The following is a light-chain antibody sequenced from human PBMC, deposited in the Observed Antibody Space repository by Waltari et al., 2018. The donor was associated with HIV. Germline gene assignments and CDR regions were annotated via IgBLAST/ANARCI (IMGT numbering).Light chain of an antibody. Sequence: QSALTQPRSVSGSPGQSVTISCTGTSSDVGGYNYVSWYQQLPGKAPTLMIFDLTERPSGVPDRFSGSKSGNTASLTISGLQAEDEADYYCCSFAGSYTWLFGGGTKLTVL. CDR3: CSFAGSYTWL. CDR1: SSDVGGYNY. J-gene: IGLJ2*01. V-gene: IGLV2-11*01. CDR2: DLT.